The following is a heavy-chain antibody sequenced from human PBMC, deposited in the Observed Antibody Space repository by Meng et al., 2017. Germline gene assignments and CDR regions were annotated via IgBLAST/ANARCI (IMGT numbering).Heavy chain of an antibody. CDR2: ISYDGSNK. D-gene: IGHD2-21*02. Sequence: GESLKISCAASGFTFSSYEMNWVRQAPGKGLEWVAVISYDGSNKYYADSVKGRFTISRDNSKNTLYLQMNSLRAEDTAVYYCAREHIVVVTARSRNYFDYWGQGTLVTVSS. J-gene: IGHJ4*02. CDR3: AREHIVVVTARSRNYFDY. CDR1: GFTFSSYE. V-gene: IGHV3-30*01.